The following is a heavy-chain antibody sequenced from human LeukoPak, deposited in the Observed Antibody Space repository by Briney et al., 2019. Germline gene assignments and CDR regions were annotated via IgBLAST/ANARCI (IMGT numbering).Heavy chain of an antibody. CDR1: GFTFSNAW. CDR3: TTEGSQAYYYGSGSYYNVGSFDY. Sequence: PGGSLRLSCAASGFTFSNAWMSWVCQAPGKGLEWVGRIKSKTDGGTTDYAAPVKGRFTISRDDSKNTLYLQMNSLKTEDTAVYYCTTEGSQAYYYGSGSYYNVGSFDYWGQGTLVTVSS. D-gene: IGHD3-10*01. CDR2: IKSKTDGGTT. J-gene: IGHJ4*02. V-gene: IGHV3-15*01.